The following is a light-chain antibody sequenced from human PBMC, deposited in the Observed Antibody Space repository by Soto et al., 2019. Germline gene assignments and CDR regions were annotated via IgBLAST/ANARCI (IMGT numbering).Light chain of an antibody. CDR1: HSVSSN. V-gene: IGKV3-15*01. Sequence: EIVVSISAATLSVSPGGRATLSCRASHSVSSNLAWYQQKPGQAPRLLIYGASTRATGIPARFSGSGSGTEFTLTISSLQSEDFAVYYCQQYNNWPSGFGQGTRLEI. CDR3: QQYNNWPSG. CDR2: GAS. J-gene: IGKJ5*01.